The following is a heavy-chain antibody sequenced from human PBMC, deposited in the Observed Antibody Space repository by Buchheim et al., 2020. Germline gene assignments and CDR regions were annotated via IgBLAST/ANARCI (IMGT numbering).Heavy chain of an antibody. CDR3: ARDRNVWGSYRPSGMDV. Sequence: EVQLVESGGGLVQPGGSLRLSCAASGFTVSSNYMSWVRQAPGKGLEWVSVIYRGGSTYYADSVKGRFTISRDNSKNTLYLQMNSLRAEDTAVYYCARDRNVWGSYRPSGMDVWGQGTT. CDR2: IYRGGST. J-gene: IGHJ6*02. CDR1: GFTVSSNY. D-gene: IGHD3-16*02. V-gene: IGHV3-66*01.